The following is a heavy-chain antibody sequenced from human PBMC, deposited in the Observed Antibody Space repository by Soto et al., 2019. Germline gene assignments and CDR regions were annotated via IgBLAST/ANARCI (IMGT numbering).Heavy chain of an antibody. CDR3: VRDGTKTLRDWFDP. CDR1: GASISGFY. J-gene: IGHJ5*02. CDR2: IYATGTT. D-gene: IGHD1-1*01. Sequence: SETLSLTCTVSGASISGFYWSWIRKSAGKGLEWIGRIYATGTTDYNPSLKSRVMTSVDTSKKQFSLKLRSVTAADTAVYYCVRDGTKTLRDWFDPWGQGISVTVSS. V-gene: IGHV4-4*07.